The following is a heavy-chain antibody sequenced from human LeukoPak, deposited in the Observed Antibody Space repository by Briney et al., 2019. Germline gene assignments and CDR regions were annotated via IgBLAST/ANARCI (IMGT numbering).Heavy chain of an antibody. Sequence: PGRSLRLSCAASGFTFSSYAMHWVRQAPGKGLEWVAVISYDGSNKYYADSVKGRFTISRDNSKNTLYLQMNSLRAEDTAVYYCARVRSPIVVVTAIPRAGFFDYWGQGTLVTVSS. D-gene: IGHD2-21*02. J-gene: IGHJ4*02. CDR1: GFTFSSYA. V-gene: IGHV3-30-3*01. CDR2: ISYDGSNK. CDR3: ARVRSPIVVVTAIPRAGFFDY.